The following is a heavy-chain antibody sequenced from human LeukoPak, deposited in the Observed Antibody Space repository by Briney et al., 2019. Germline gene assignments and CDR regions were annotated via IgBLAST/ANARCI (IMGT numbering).Heavy chain of an antibody. CDR2: MNPNSGNT. Sequence: GASVKVSCKASGYTFTSYDINWVRQATGQGLEWMGWMNPNSGNTGYAQKFQGRVTMTRNTSISTAYMELSSLRSEDTAVYYCARGRRFLEWLLSFPSGRSFDAFDIWGQGTMVTVSS. D-gene: IGHD3-3*01. V-gene: IGHV1-8*01. CDR3: ARGRRFLEWLLSFPSGRSFDAFDI. J-gene: IGHJ3*02. CDR1: GYTFTSYD.